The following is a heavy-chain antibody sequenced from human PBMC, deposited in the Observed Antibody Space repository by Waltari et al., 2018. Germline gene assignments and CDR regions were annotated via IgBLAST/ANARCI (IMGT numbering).Heavy chain of an antibody. D-gene: IGHD3-22*01. CDR3: ARYKLATIVVGIRGAFDI. CDR2: IYYSGST. V-gene: IGHV4-61*01. Sequence: QVQLQESGPGLVKPSETLSLTCTVSGGSVSSGSYYWSWIRQPPGKGLEWIGYIYYSGSTNYNPSLKSRVTISVDTSKNQFSLKLSSVTAADTAVYYCARYKLATIVVGIRGAFDIWGQGTMVTVSS. CDR1: GGSVSSGSYY. J-gene: IGHJ3*02.